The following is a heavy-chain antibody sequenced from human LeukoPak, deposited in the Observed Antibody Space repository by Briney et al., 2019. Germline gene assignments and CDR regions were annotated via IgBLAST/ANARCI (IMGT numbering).Heavy chain of an antibody. J-gene: IGHJ5*02. V-gene: IGHV4-34*01. CDR1: GGSFHGFY. CDR3: AKDGDSFGYSWFHP. D-gene: IGHD5-18*01. CDR2: INQSGGT. Sequence: SETLSLTCAVYGGSFHGFYWNWIRHSPGKGLQWIGEINQSGGTNYNPSLKSRVSISVDTSKNQFSLNLTSVTAADTAVYYCAKDGDSFGYSWFHPWGQGTQVTVSS.